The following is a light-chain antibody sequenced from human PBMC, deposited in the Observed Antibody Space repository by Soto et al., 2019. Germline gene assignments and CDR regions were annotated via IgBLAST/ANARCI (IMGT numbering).Light chain of an antibody. Sequence: EIVLTQSPGTRSLSPGERATLSCRASQSVSSSYLAWYQQKPGQAPRLLIYGASSRATGIPDRFSGSGSGTDFTLTISRLETEDFAVYDCQQYGSSTTTFCGGTKVDIK. J-gene: IGKJ4*01. CDR1: QSVSSSY. V-gene: IGKV3-20*01. CDR2: GAS. CDR3: QQYGSSTTT.